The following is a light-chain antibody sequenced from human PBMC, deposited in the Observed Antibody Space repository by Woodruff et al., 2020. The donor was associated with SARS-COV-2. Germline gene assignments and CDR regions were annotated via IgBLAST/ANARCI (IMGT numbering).Light chain of an antibody. CDR2: SDN. V-gene: IGLV1-44*01. CDR1: SSNIGSNV. Sequence: TPGQRVTISCSGSSSNIGSNVVNWYQQLPGTAPRLLVYSDNQRPSGVLDRFSGSKSGTSASLAISGLQSEDEADYYCSSYTGSTTPFVFG. J-gene: IGLJ1*01. CDR3: SSYTGSTTPFV.